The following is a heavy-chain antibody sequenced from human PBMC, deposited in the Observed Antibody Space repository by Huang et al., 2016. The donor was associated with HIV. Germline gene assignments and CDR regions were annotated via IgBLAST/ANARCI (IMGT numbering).Heavy chain of an antibody. D-gene: IGHD3-10*01. CDR3: ARDATKNPRGWFDP. V-gene: IGHV4-34*02. CDR2: INHLGSP. J-gene: IGHJ5*02. CDR1: GGSLSGYY. Sequence: QVHLQQWGAGLLKSAETLSLTCAVYGGSLSGYYWSWLRQTPGKGLEGIGEINHLGSPNFNPSLKGRVSISMDGSKKQFSLKLRSISDADTAVYFCARDATKNPRGWFDPWGQGTLVTVSS.